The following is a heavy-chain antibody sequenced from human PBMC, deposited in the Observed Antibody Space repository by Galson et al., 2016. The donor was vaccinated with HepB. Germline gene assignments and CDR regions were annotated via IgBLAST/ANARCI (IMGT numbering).Heavy chain of an antibody. V-gene: IGHV1-3*01. CDR3: ASGSYYYFFDP. CDR1: ANIFTNYG. CDR2: INGGNGNT. D-gene: IGHD3-10*01. J-gene: IGHJ5*02. Sequence: SVKVSCKASANIFTNYGIHWVRQAPGQRLEWMGWINGGNGNTKYSKKFQGRVIITRDTAASIAYMELSSLRSEDTAVYYCASGSYYYFFDPWGQGTLVTVSS.